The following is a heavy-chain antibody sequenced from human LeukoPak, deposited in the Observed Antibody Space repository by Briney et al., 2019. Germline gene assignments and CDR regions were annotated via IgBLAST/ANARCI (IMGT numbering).Heavy chain of an antibody. J-gene: IGHJ4*02. CDR2: ISSSSSYI. Sequence: PGGSLRLSCAASGFTFSSYSMNWVRQAPGKGLEWVSSISSSSSYIYYADSVKGRFTISRDNAKNSLYLKTNRRRAEDRAVYYYGTVTGINYWGQGTLVTVSS. D-gene: IGHD4-17*01. CDR3: GTVTGINY. CDR1: GFTFSSYS. V-gene: IGHV3-21*01.